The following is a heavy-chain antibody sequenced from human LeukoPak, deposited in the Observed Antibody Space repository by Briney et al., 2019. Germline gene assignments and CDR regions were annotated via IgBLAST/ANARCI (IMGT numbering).Heavy chain of an antibody. CDR2: IYYSGST. Sequence: SETLSLTCTVSGGSISSSSYYWGWIRQPPGKGLEWIGSIYYSGSTYYNPSLKSRVTISVDTSKNQFSLKLSSVAAADTAVYYCARVVTDFGGSYYFDSWGQGTLVTVSS. CDR1: GGSISSSSYY. CDR3: ARVVTDFGGSYYFDS. D-gene: IGHD3-10*01. V-gene: IGHV4-39*07. J-gene: IGHJ4*02.